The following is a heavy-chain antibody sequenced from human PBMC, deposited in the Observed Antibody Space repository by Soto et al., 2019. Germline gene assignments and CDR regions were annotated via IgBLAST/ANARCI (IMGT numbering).Heavy chain of an antibody. CDR3: ASRYLY. J-gene: IGHJ4*02. CDR1: GDSISNGDYY. CDR2: IDSSGST. Sequence: SETLSLTCTVSGDSISNGDYYWSWIRQPPGRGLEWIGYIDSSGSTYYNPSLKSRLTMSVDMSKNQFSLRLTSVTAADTAVYYCASRYLYWGQGLLVTVSS. V-gene: IGHV4-30-4*01. D-gene: IGHD3-16*02.